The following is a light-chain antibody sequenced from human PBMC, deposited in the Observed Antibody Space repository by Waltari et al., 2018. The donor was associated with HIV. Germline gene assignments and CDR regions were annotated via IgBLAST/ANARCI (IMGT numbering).Light chain of an antibody. CDR2: EVS. Sequence: QSALPQPASVSGSPGQSITISCTGTSSDVGGYNYVSWYQQHPGKAPKLMIYEVSNRPSGVSNRFSGSKSGNTASLTISGLQAEDEADYYCSSYTSSSTRVFGGETKLTVL. J-gene: IGLJ3*02. CDR1: SSDVGGYNY. CDR3: SSYTSSSTRV. V-gene: IGLV2-14*01.